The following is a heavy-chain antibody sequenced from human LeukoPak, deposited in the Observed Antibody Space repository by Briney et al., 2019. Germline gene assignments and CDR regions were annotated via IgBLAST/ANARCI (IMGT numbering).Heavy chain of an antibody. CDR3: AKDRAAAGLTYFDY. Sequence: GRSLRLSCAASGFTFDDYAMHWVRQAPGKGLECVSGISWNSGSIGYADSVKGRFTISRDNAKNSLYLQMNSLRAEDTALYYCAKDRAAAGLTYFDYWGQGTLVTVSS. V-gene: IGHV3-9*01. D-gene: IGHD6-13*01. CDR1: GFTFDDYA. CDR2: ISWNSGSI. J-gene: IGHJ4*02.